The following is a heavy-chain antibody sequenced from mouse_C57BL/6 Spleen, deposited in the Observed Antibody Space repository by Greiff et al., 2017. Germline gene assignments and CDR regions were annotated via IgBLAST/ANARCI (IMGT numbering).Heavy chain of an antibody. CDR2: IDPNSGGT. Sequence: VQLQQSGAELVKPGASVKLSCKASGYTFTSYWMHWVKQRPGRGLEWIGRIDPNSGGTKYNEKFKSKATLTVDKPSSTAYMQLSSLTSEDSAVYYCARSKNWDVGYAMDYWGQGTSVTVSS. D-gene: IGHD4-1*01. CDR3: ARSKNWDVGYAMDY. J-gene: IGHJ4*01. V-gene: IGHV1-72*01. CDR1: GYTFTSYW.